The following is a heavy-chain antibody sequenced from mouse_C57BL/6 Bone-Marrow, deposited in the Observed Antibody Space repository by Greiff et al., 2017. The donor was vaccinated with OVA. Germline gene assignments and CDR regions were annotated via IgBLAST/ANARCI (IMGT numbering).Heavy chain of an antibody. V-gene: IGHV1-77*01. CDR2: IGPGSGST. Sequence: QVHVKQSGAELVKPGASVKISCKASGYTFTDYYINWVKQRPGQGLEWIGKIGPGSGSTYYNEKFKGKATLTADKSSSTAYMQLSSLTSEDSAVYFCARSRIYDYDVDYYAMDYWGQGTSVTVSS. J-gene: IGHJ4*01. D-gene: IGHD2-4*01. CDR1: GYTFTDYY. CDR3: ARSRIYDYDVDYYAMDY.